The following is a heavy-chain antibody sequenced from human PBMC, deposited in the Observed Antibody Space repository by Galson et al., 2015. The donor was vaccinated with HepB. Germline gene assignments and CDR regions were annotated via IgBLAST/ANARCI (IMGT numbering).Heavy chain of an antibody. V-gene: IGHV3-13*01. CDR2: IGTAGDT. CDR3: ARDDGYGMDV. CDR1: GFTFSSYD. Sequence: ALRLSCAASGFTFSSYDMHWVGQATGQGLECVSAIGTAGDTYYPGSVKGRFTISRENAKNSLYLQMNSLRAGDTAVYYCARDDGYGMDVWGQGTTVTVSS. J-gene: IGHJ6*02.